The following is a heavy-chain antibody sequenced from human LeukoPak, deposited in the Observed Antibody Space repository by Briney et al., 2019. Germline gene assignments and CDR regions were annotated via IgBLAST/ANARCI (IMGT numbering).Heavy chain of an antibody. D-gene: IGHD6-13*01. CDR2: INHSGTT. CDR3: ASSRGYSSSLWYYYMDV. Sequence: TSETLSLTCAVYGGSFSGYYWSWIRQPPGKGLEWIGEINHSGTTNYNPSPMSRVTVSIDTSKNQFSLRLSSVTAADTGVYYRASSRGYSSSLWYYYMDVWGKGTTVTVSS. CDR1: GGSFSGYY. V-gene: IGHV4-34*01. J-gene: IGHJ6*03.